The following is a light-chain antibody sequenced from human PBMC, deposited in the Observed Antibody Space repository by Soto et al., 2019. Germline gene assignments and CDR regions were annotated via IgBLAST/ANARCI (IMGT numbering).Light chain of an antibody. J-gene: IGKJ2*01. CDR2: AAS. CDR1: QGIRND. V-gene: IGKV1-17*01. Sequence: IQMTQSPSSLSASVGDSVTITCRASQGIRNDLAWYQQKPGKAPKRLVYAASSLQNGVPSRFSGSGSGTKSTVTITILQPEDCTTYYCLQHNSYPYTFGQRTKLEIK. CDR3: LQHNSYPYT.